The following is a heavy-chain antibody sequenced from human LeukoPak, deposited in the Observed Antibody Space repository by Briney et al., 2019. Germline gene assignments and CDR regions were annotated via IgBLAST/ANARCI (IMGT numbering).Heavy chain of an antibody. Sequence: TGGSLRLSCAASGFTFSSYAMHWVRRAPGKGLEWVAVISYDGSNKYYADSVKGRFTISRDNSKNTLYLQMNSLRAEDTAVYYCARELRQLLDYWGQGTLVTVSS. CDR2: ISYDGSNK. CDR1: GFTFSSYA. V-gene: IGHV3-30-3*01. CDR3: ARELRQLLDY. J-gene: IGHJ4*02. D-gene: IGHD6-6*01.